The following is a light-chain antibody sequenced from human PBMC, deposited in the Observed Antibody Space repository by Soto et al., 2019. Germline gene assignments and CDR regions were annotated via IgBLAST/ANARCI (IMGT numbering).Light chain of an antibody. J-gene: IGKJ2*02. CDR1: QSVDNY. CDR2: AAS. CDR3: QQRMAWLRT. V-gene: IGKV3-11*01. Sequence: EIVLTQSPATLSLSPGERATLSCRASQSVDNYLAWYQQKPGQAPRLLIYAASIRATGIPARFSGSVSGTAFTLTISSLEPEDFAVYYCQQRMAWLRTFGQGTKLEIK.